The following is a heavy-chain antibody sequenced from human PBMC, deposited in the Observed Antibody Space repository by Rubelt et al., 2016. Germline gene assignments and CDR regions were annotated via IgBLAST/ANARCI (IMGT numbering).Heavy chain of an antibody. J-gene: IGHJ4*02. Sequence: QVQLQESAPGLVKPSQTLSLTCTVSGGSISSGGYYWTWIRQHPGKGLEWIGYIYYSGSTYYNPSLTSRVTISGDTSKNQLSLKVYSVTAADTAVYYCARTYRYYSDYWGQGTLVTVSS. D-gene: IGHD1-26*01. CDR2: IYYSGST. V-gene: IGHV4-31*03. CDR3: ARTYRYYSDY. CDR1: GGSISSGGYY.